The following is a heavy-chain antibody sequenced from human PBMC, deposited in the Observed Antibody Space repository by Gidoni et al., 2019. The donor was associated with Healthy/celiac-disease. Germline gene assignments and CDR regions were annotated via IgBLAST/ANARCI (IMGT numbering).Heavy chain of an antibody. J-gene: IGHJ6*02. D-gene: IGHD2-2*01. V-gene: IGHV3-11*05. CDR1: GFTFSDYY. CDR3: ARDGGYCSSTSCRYYYYGMDV. CDR2: ISSSSSYT. Sequence: QVQLVESGGGLVKPGGSLRLSCAASGFTFSDYYMSWIRQAPGKGLEWVSYISSSSSYTNYADSVKGRFTISRDNAKNSLYLQMNSLRAEDTAVYYCARDGGYCSSTSCRYYYYGMDVWGQGTTVTVSS.